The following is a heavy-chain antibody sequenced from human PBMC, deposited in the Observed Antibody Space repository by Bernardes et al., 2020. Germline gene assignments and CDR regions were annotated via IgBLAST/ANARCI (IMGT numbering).Heavy chain of an antibody. CDR2: IWYDGSNK. CDR1: GFTFSVYG. J-gene: IGHJ4*02. V-gene: IGHV3-33*01. CDR3: ATSSGGYGPLDY. Sequence: GGSPRLSCAASGFTFSVYGMHWVRQAPGKGLEWVAIIWYDGSNKYYADSVKGRFTISRDNSKNTLYLQMNSLRAEDTAVYYCATSSGGYGPLDYWGQGTLVTVSS. D-gene: IGHD3-10*01.